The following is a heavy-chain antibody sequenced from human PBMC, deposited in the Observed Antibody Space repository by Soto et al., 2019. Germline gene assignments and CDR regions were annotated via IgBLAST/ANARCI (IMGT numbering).Heavy chain of an antibody. CDR1: GFTFSSYG. D-gene: IGHD1-20*01. CDR3: EKVRYNWNDPQAPNYFDY. J-gene: IGHJ4*02. Sequence: QVQLVESGGGVVQPGRSLRLSCAASGFTFSSYGMHWVRQAPGKGLEWVAGISYDGSNKYYADSVKGRFTISRDNSKNTLYLQMNSLRAEDTAVYYCEKVRYNWNDPQAPNYFDYWGPGNLVTVSA. V-gene: IGHV3-30*18. CDR2: ISYDGSNK.